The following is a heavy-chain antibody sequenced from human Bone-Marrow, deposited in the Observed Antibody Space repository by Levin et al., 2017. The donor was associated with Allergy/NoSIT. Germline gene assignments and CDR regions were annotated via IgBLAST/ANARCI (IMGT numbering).Heavy chain of an antibody. J-gene: IGHJ6*02. CDR1: GFTFTTYG. CDR3: VRDSGLYGLDV. V-gene: IGHV3-33*01. CDR2: IWHDGKKK. D-gene: IGHD6-19*01. Sequence: GGSLRLSCAASGFTFTTYGMHWVRQAPDKGLEWVAVIWHDGKKKFHADSVRGRITISRDNDENTVSLQMKSLTVEDTAVYYCVRDSGLYGLDVWGQGTTVIVSS.